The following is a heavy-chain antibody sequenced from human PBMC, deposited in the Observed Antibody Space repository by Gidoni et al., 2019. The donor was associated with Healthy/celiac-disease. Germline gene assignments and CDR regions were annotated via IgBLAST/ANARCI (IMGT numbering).Heavy chain of an antibody. V-gene: IGHV3-49*04. CDR3: TRIWFGESGDYFDY. CDR2: IRSKAYGGTT. J-gene: IGHJ4*02. CDR1: GFTFGDYA. Sequence: EVQLVESGGGLVQQGRSLRLSCTASGFTFGDYAMSWVRQAPGKGLEWVGCIRSKAYGGTTEYAASVKGRFTISRDDSKSIAYLQMNSLKTEDTAVYYCTRIWFGESGDYFDYWGQGTLVTVSS. D-gene: IGHD3-10*01.